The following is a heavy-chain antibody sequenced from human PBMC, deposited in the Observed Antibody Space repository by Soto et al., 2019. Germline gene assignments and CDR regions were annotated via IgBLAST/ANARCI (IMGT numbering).Heavy chain of an antibody. Sequence: EVQLVESGGGLVQPGGSLRLSCAAAGFTFSNYWMHWVRQVPGKGLVWVSRVRGDGGVTKYADSVEGRFTISRHNAKNTLYLQMNSLSAEDTAVYYCERGLGYDSGAAYWGQGILVTVPS. J-gene: IGHJ4*02. D-gene: IGHD6-25*01. CDR3: ERGLGYDSGAAY. CDR1: GFTFSNYW. CDR2: VRGDGGVT. V-gene: IGHV3-74*03.